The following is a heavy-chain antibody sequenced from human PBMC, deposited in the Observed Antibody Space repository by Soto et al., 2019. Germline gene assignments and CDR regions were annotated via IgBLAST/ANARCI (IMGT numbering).Heavy chain of an antibody. D-gene: IGHD3-22*01. J-gene: IGHJ6*02. V-gene: IGHV3-21*01. CDR3: ARVVDYYDPYYYYGRDV. Sequence: EVQLVESGGGLVKPGGSLRLSCAASGFTFSSYSMNWVRQAPGKGLEWVSSISSSSSYIYYADSVKGRFTISRDNAKNSLYLQMNSLRAEDTAVYYCARVVDYYDPYYYYGRDVWVQGTTVTVS. CDR2: ISSSSSYI. CDR1: GFTFSSYS.